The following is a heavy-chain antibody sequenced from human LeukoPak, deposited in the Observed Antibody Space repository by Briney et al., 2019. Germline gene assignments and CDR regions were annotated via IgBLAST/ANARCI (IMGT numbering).Heavy chain of an antibody. CDR2: IRQDGIEK. CDR3: GRAMDV. Sequence: GGSLRLSCAASGFTFTTYWMSWVRQAPGKGLEWVANIRQDGIEKHYVDSVKGRFTISRDNAKNSVYLQMNGLRAEDAAVYYCGRAMDVWGQGTTVTVSS. J-gene: IGHJ6*02. CDR1: GFTFTTYW. V-gene: IGHV3-7*03.